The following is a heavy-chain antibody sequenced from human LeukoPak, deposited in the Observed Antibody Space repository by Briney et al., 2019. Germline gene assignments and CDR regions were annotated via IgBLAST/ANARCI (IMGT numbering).Heavy chain of an antibody. V-gene: IGHV3-7*01. J-gene: IGHJ3*01. D-gene: IGHD3-10*01. Sequence: GGSLRLSCAASGFTFSSYWMNWVRQAPGKGLEWVANIKQDGSEKYYVDAVKGRFTISRDNAKNSLYLQMNRLRAADTAVYYCARENSPGYYYGSGSYAFDLWGQGTMVTVSS. CDR1: GFTFSSYW. CDR2: IKQDGSEK. CDR3: ARENSPGYYYGSGSYAFDL.